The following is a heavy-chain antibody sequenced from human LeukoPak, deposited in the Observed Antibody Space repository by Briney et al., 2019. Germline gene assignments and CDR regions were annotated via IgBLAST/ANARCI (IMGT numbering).Heavy chain of an antibody. CDR1: GFTFDDYA. D-gene: IGHD2-15*01. CDR2: ISWNSGSI. Sequence: GGSLRLSCAASGFTFDDYAMHWVRQAPGKGLEWVSGISWNSGSIGYADSVKGRFTISRDNAKNSLYLQMNSLRAEDTALYYCAKDVVAATHQLGWFDPWGQGTLVTVSS. CDR3: AKDVVAATHQLGWFDP. V-gene: IGHV3-9*01. J-gene: IGHJ5*02.